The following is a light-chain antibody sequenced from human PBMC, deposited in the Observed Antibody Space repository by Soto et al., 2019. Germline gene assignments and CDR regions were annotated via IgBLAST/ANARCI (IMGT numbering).Light chain of an antibody. CDR1: QSISSW. CDR2: DAS. Sequence: DIQMTQSPSTLSASVGDRVTITCRASQSISSWLAWYQQKPGKAPDLLIYDASRLKSGVPPRFSGSGSGTEFTLTISSLQPDDSATYYCQQYITYSPGGPLGQGTKVEIK. CDR3: QQYITYSPGGP. J-gene: IGKJ1*01. V-gene: IGKV1-5*01.